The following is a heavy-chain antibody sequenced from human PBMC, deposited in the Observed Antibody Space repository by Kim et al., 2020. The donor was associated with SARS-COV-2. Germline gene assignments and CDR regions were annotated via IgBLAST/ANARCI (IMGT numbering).Heavy chain of an antibody. CDR1: GDSVSSNSAA. Sequence: SQTLSLTCAISGDSVSSNSAAWNWIRQSPSRGLEWLGRTYYRSKWYNDYAVSVKSRITINPDTSKNQFSLQLNSVTPEDTAVYYCAREGAEQQLESGAYDYWGQGTLVTVSS. CDR3: AREGAEQQLESGAYDY. V-gene: IGHV6-1*01. J-gene: IGHJ4*02. D-gene: IGHD6-13*01. CDR2: TYYRSKWYN.